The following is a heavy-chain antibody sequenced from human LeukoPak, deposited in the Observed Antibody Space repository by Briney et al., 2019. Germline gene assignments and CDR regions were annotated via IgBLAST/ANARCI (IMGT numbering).Heavy chain of an antibody. Sequence: PSETLSLTCTVSGVSISSSGYYWGWIRQPPGNGLEWIGTIYYRGNTYYNPSLEGRVTMSVDTSKNQFSLNVISMTAADTAMYYCASERGYHANWGQGTLVTVSS. D-gene: IGHD5-12*01. CDR1: GVSISSSGYY. V-gene: IGHV4-39*07. CDR2: IYYRGNT. CDR3: ASERGYHAN. J-gene: IGHJ4*02.